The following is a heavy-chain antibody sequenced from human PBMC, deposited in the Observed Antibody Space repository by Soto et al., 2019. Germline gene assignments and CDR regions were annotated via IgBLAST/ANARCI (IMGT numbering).Heavy chain of an antibody. CDR1: GYPFPTYW. CDR2: IDPHDSYT. J-gene: IGHJ3*02. V-gene: IGHV5-10-1*03. Sequence: EVQLVQSGAEVKKPGESLRISYEGSGYPFPTYWITWVRQMPGKGLEWMGRIDPHDSYTTYGPSFQRHVTISIDKSIRTAHLPLSSLKASDTAIYYCARHASYGFDTWGRGTMVTVSS. CDR3: ARHASYGFDT.